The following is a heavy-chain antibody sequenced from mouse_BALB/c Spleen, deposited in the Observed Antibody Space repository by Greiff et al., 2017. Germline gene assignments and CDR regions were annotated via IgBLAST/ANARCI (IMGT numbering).Heavy chain of an antibody. CDR1: GFTFTDYY. Sequence: DVKLVESGGGLVQPGGSLRLSCATSGFTFTDYYMSWVRHPPGKALEWLGFIRNKANGYTTEYSASVKGRFTISRDNSQSILYLQMNTLRAEDSATYYCARDLSYYGYAMDYWGQGTSVTVSS. J-gene: IGHJ4*01. CDR3: ARDLSYYGYAMDY. D-gene: IGHD1-1*01. V-gene: IGHV7-3*02. CDR2: IRNKANGYTT.